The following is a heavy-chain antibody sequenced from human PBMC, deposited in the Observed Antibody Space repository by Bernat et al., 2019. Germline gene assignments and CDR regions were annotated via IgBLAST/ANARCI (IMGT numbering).Heavy chain of an antibody. V-gene: IGHV3-48*02. D-gene: IGHD3-3*01. Sequence: EVLLVESGGGLVHPGGSLRLSCAASGFSFSSYSMNWVRQAPGKGLEWVSYISSSSAIYYADSVKGRFTISRDNVMNSLHLQMNNLRDEDTAVYYCARDGILRFSPDFDLWGRGTLVAVSS. CDR3: ARDGILRFSPDFDL. CDR2: ISSSSAI. CDR1: GFSFSSYS. J-gene: IGHJ2*01.